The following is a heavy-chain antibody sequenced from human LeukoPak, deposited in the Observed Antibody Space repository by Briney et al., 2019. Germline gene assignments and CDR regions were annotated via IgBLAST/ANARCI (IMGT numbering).Heavy chain of an antibody. Sequence: SEALSLTCAVYGGSFSGYYWSWIRQPPGKGLEWIGEINHSGSTNYNPSLKSRVTISVDTSKNQFSLKLSSVTAADTAVYYCARVAASAVAGTDSVIDYWGQGTLVTVSS. CDR1: GGSFSGYY. V-gene: IGHV4-34*01. CDR3: ARVAASAVAGTDSVIDY. J-gene: IGHJ4*02. CDR2: INHSGST. D-gene: IGHD6-19*01.